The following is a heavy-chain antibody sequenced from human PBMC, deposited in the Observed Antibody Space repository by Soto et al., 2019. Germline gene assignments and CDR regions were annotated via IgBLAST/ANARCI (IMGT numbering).Heavy chain of an antibody. Sequence: ASVKVSCKLSGYTLSELSMHWVRQSPGKGLEWMGGFDPEVGETIYAQRFQGRVTMAEDTSTDTAYLELSSLRSEDAAIYYCATNYVKLADISVTDYWGQGTLVTVSS. CDR3: ATNYVKLADISVTDY. CDR2: FDPEVGET. D-gene: IGHD3-10*02. J-gene: IGHJ4*02. CDR1: GYTLSELS. V-gene: IGHV1-24*01.